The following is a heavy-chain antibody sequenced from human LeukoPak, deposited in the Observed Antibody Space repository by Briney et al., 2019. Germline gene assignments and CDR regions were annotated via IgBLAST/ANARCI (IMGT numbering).Heavy chain of an antibody. V-gene: IGHV4-59*01. Sequence: SETLSLTCTVSGGSISSYYWSWIRQPPGKGLEWIGYIYYSGSTNYNPSLKSRVTISVDTSKNQFFLKLSSVTAADTAVYYCARDRRGYSYGFDDYYYYGMDVWGQGTTVTVSS. CDR3: ARDRRGYSYGFDDYYYYGMDV. J-gene: IGHJ6*02. CDR2: IYYSGST. D-gene: IGHD5-18*01. CDR1: GGSISSYY.